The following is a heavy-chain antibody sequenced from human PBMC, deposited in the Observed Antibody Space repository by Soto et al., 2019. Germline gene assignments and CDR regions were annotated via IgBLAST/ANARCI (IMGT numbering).Heavy chain of an antibody. CDR3: ARGAVAGWYYFDH. D-gene: IGHD6-19*01. Sequence: SETLSLTCTVSGAAINSGEFYWSWLRQPPGKGLEWIGYICHSGATFYNRPLEGRVMMSVDTSKNQFSLKLTSMTAADTAVYYCARGAVAGWYYFDHWGQGLPVTVSS. CDR2: ICHSGAT. CDR1: GAAINSGEFY. V-gene: IGHV4-30-4*01. J-gene: IGHJ4*02.